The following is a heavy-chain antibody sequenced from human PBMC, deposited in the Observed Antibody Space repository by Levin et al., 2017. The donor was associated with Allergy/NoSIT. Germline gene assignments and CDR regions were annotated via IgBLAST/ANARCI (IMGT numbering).Heavy chain of an antibody. J-gene: IGHJ4*02. CDR2: ISWNSGSI. CDR1: GFTFDDYA. D-gene: IGHD6-19*01. V-gene: IGHV3-9*01. CDR3: AKDSSSGWYHD. Sequence: SLKISCAASGFTFDDYAMHWVRQAPGKGLEWVSGISWNSGSIGYADSVKGRFTISRDNAKNSLYLQMNSLRAEDTALYYCAKDSSSGWYHDWGQGTLVTVSS.